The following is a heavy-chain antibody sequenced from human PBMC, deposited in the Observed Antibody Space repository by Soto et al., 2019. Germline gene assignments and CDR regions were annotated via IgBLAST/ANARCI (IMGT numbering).Heavy chain of an antibody. J-gene: IGHJ6*02. CDR2: LNHSGST. CDR3: ARGRDFWSCYYYYYGMVV. D-gene: IGHD3-3*01. CDR1: GGSFSGCY. V-gene: IGHV4-34*01. Sequence: SETLSLTCAVYGGSFSGCYWSWIREPPGTGLERIGELNHSGSTNYNPSLKSRVTISVDTSKNQFSLKLSSVTAADTAVYYCARGRDFWSCYYYYYGMVVCGQGTTVTVSS.